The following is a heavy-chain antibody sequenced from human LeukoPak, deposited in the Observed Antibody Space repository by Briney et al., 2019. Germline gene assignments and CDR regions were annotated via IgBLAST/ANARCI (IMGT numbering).Heavy chain of an antibody. CDR3: ARVPYDSSGYLPFYSFYYYYYGMDV. Sequence: ASVKVSCKASGYTFTSYYMHWVRQATGQGLEWMGWMNPNSGNTGYAQKFQGRVTMTRNTSISTAYMELSSLRSEDTAVYYCARVPYDSSGYLPFYSFYYYYYGMDVWGQGTTVTVSS. CDR2: MNPNSGNT. J-gene: IGHJ6*02. D-gene: IGHD3-22*01. V-gene: IGHV1-8*02. CDR1: GYTFTSYY.